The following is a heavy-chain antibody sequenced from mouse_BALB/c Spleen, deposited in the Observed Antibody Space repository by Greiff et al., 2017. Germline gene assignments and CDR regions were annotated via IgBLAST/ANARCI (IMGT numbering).Heavy chain of an antibody. CDR3: ARYYGNYDAMDY. V-gene: IGHV5-4*02. Sequence: EVQLVESGGGLVKPGGSLKLSCAASGFTFSDYYMYWVRQTPEKRLEWVATISDGGSYTYYPDSVKGRFTISRDNAKNNLYLQMSCLKSEDTAMYYCARYYGNYDAMDYWGQGTSVTVSS. J-gene: IGHJ4*01. D-gene: IGHD2-1*01. CDR1: GFTFSDYY. CDR2: ISDGGSYT.